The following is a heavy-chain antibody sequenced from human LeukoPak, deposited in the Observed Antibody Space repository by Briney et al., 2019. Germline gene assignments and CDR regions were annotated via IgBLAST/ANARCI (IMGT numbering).Heavy chain of an antibody. CDR1: GGSISSSSYY. CDR3: ASPKYYDFWSGYLD. J-gene: IGHJ4*02. CDR2: IYYSGST. V-gene: IGHV4-39*01. Sequence: SETPSLTCTVSGGSISSSSYYWGWIRQPPGKGLEWIGSIYYSGSTYYNPSLKSRVTISVDTSKNQFSLKLSSVTAADTAVYYCASPKYYDFWSGYLDWGQGTLVTVSS. D-gene: IGHD3-3*01.